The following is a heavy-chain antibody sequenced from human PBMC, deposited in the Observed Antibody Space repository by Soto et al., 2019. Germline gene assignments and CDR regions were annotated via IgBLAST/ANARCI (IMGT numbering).Heavy chain of an antibody. V-gene: IGHV4-30-2*01. CDR1: GGSISSGGYS. CDR2: IYHSGST. D-gene: IGHD6-25*01. J-gene: IGHJ5*02. Sequence: QLQLQESGSGLVKPSQTLSLTCAVSGGSISSGGYSWSWIRQPPGKGLEWIGYIYHSGSTYYNPSLKGPVPLSLDRPKNQFSLKLGSVTAADTAVYACARDHSGVGFGPWGQGTLVPVSS. CDR3: ARDHSGVGFGP.